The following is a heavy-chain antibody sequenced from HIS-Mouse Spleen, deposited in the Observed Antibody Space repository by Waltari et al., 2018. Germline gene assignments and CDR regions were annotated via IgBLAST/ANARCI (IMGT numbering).Heavy chain of an antibody. CDR2: IWYDGSNK. J-gene: IGHJ4*02. CDR3: AKGGLMVYAIGDY. D-gene: IGHD2-8*01. V-gene: IGHV3-33*06. Sequence: QVQPVESGGGVVQPGRSLRLSCAASGCTFSSYCMHWVRQAPGKGLEWVAVIWYDGSNKYYADSVKGRFTISRDNSKNTLYLQMNSLRAEDTAVYYCAKGGLMVYAIGDYWGQGTLVTVSS. CDR1: GCTFSSYC.